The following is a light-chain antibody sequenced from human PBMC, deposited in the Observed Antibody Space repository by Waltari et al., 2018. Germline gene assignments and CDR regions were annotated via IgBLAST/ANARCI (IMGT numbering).Light chain of an antibody. CDR3: AAWDDSLSGSWV. Sequence: QSVLTQPPSASGTPGQRVTISCSGRSSNIGSNYVYWYQQLPGTAPKLLIYRNNPRPSGGPDRFSGSKSGTSASLAISGLRSEEEADYYCAAWDDSLSGSWVFGGGTKLTVL. CDR1: SSNIGSNY. CDR2: RNN. J-gene: IGLJ3*02. V-gene: IGLV1-47*01.